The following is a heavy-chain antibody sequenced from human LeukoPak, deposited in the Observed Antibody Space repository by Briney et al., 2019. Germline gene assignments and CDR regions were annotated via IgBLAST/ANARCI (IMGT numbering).Heavy chain of an antibody. D-gene: IGHD5-18*01. V-gene: IGHV1-18*01. CDR2: ISVYNCNS. CDR3: ARDVARGYTYGHLQDY. CDR1: LYTFSNYG. Sequence: ASVTVSFLASLYTFSNYGISWVRPAPGQGREGLGWISVYNCNSDYAQNLQGRVTMTTDTSTSTAYMELRSLISDDTAVYYCARDVARGYTYGHLQDYWGQGTLVTVSS. J-gene: IGHJ4*02.